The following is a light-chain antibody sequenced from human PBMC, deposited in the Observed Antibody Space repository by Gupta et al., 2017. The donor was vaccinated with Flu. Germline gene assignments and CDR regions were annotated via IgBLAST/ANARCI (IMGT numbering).Light chain of an antibody. V-gene: IGLV1-44*01. Sequence: QSVLTQPPSVSGTPGQRVTSSCSGSSSNIGSNTVNWYQQLPGTAPKLLIYSNNPRPSGVPDRFSGSKSGTSASLAISGLQSEDEADYYCAAWDDSLNGVVFGGGTKLTVL. CDR1: SSNIGSNT. CDR2: SNN. CDR3: AAWDDSLNGVV. J-gene: IGLJ2*01.